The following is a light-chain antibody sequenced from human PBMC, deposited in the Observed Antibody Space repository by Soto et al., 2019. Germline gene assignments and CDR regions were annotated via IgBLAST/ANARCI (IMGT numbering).Light chain of an antibody. CDR2: DVT. CDR3: CSYVGSYTSYV. Sequence: QSALTQPRSVSGSPGQSVTISCTGTSSDVGTYNFASWYQQHPGKAPKFMIYDVTKRPSGVPDRFSGSKSGNTASLTISGLQAEDEADYYCCSYVGSYTSYVFGTGTKVTVL. J-gene: IGLJ1*01. CDR1: SSDVGTYNF. V-gene: IGLV2-11*01.